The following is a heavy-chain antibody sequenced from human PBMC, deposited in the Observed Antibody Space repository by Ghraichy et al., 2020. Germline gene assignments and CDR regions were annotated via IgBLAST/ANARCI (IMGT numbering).Heavy chain of an antibody. CDR2: IYYSGST. CDR3: ARDQGGIAARSFDY. Sequence: SETLSLTCTVSGGSVSSGSYYWSWIRQPPGKGLEWIGYIYYSGSTNYNPSLKSRVTISVDTSKNQFSLKLSSVTAADTAVYYCARDQGGIAARSFDYWGQGTLVTVSS. D-gene: IGHD6-6*01. J-gene: IGHJ4*02. CDR1: GGSVSSGSYY. V-gene: IGHV4-61*01.